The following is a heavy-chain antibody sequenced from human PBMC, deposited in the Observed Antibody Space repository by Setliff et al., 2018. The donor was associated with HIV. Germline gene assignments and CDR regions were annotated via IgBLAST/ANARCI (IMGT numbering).Heavy chain of an antibody. CDR3: ARDTSLISIAVTVDDY. J-gene: IGHJ4*02. V-gene: IGHV5-51*01. CDR2: IYPGDSDT. D-gene: IGHD6-19*01. CDR1: GYSFTTYW. Sequence: GESLKISCKGSGYSFTTYWIGWVRQMPGKGLEWMGIIYPGDSDTRYSPSFQGQVTISADKSISTAYLQWSSLKASDTAMYYCARDTSLISIAVTVDDYWGQGTLVTVSS.